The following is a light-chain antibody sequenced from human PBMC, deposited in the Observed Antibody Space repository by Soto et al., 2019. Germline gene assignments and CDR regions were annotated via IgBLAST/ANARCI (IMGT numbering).Light chain of an antibody. CDR3: QQYGNSIWT. V-gene: IGKV3-20*01. Sequence: EIVLTQSPGTLSLSPGERATLSCRASQSVSSIYLAWYQQKPGQAPRLLIYGASTRPTGIPDRFSGSGSGTDFTLTISRLEPEDFAMYFCQQYGNSIWTFGQGTKVEIK. CDR1: QSVSSIY. J-gene: IGKJ1*01. CDR2: GAS.